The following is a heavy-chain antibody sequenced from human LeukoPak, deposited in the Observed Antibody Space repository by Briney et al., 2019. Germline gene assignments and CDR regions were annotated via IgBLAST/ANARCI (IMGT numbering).Heavy chain of an antibody. CDR2: IRSRGGTI. D-gene: IGHD4-17*01. V-gene: IGHV3-48*03. Sequence: PGGSLRLSCAASGFMFSSYEMNWVRQAPGKGLEWVSYIRSRGGTIYYADSVKGRFTISRDNAKNSLYLQMNTLRAEDTAVYYCASGNYGDYNYWGQGTLVTVSS. J-gene: IGHJ4*02. CDR1: GFMFSSYE. CDR3: ASGNYGDYNY.